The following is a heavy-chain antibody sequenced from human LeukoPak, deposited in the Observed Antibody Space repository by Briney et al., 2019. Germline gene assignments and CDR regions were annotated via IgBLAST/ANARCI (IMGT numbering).Heavy chain of an antibody. CDR3: AKDGSGSYYTPSNFDY. CDR1: GFTFTNYA. Sequence: GGSLRLSCAASGFTFTNYAMSWVRQAPGKGLEWVSAISDRGDRTYYTDSVKGRFTISRDNSKTKLYLQMNSLRAEDTAVYYCAKDGSGSYYTPSNFDYWGQGTLVTISS. D-gene: IGHD3-10*01. J-gene: IGHJ4*02. V-gene: IGHV3-23*01. CDR2: ISDRGDRT.